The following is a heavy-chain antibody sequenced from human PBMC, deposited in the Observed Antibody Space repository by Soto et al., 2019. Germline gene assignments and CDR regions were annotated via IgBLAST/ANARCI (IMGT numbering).Heavy chain of an antibody. J-gene: IGHJ4*02. CDR3: AKPPDYNWNEY. D-gene: IGHD1-20*01. CDR1: GFTFSSYT. Sequence: EVQLLESGGGLVQPGGSLRLSCAASGFTFSSYTMSWVRQAPGKGLEWISAVSGSGGSTYYADSVKGRFTISRDNSKDTLYLQMNKLRAEDTAVYFCAKPPDYNWNEYGGQGTLVTVSS. V-gene: IGHV3-23*01. CDR2: VSGSGGST.